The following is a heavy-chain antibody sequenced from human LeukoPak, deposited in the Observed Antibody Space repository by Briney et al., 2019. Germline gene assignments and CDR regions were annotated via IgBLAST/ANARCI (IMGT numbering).Heavy chain of an antibody. J-gene: IGHJ4*02. D-gene: IGHD2-2*01. CDR1: GFTFSIYA. CDR2: ITDSGGAT. CDR3: AQRAQLPKRHFDY. V-gene: IGHV3-23*01. Sequence: PGGFLRLSCAASGFTFSIYAMSWVRQAPGKGLEWVSTITDSGGATYHADSVKGRFTISRDNSKNTLYLQMNSLRAEDTAVYYCAQRAQLPKRHFDYWGQGTLVTVSS.